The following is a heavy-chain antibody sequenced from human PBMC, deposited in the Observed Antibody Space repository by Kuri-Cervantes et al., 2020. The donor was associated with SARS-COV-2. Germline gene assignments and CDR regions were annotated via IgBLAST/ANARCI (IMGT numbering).Heavy chain of an antibody. Sequence: ESLKISCTVSGYSISSGYYWGWIRQPPGKGLEWIGSIYHSGSTYYNPSLKSRVTISVDTSKNQFSLKLSSVTAADTAVYYCASRSASLTELYYFDYWAREPWSPSPQ. D-gene: IGHD1-20*01. J-gene: IGHJ4*02. V-gene: IGHV4-38-2*02. CDR3: ASRSASLTELYYFDY. CDR2: IYHSGST. CDR1: GYSISSGYY.